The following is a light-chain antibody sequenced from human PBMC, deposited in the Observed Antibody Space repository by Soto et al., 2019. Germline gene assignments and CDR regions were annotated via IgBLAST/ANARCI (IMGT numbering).Light chain of an antibody. CDR3: QQYNNWPPG. V-gene: IGKV3-11*01. Sequence: EIGLTQSPATLSVSPGERVTLSCRASQNLHSFLNWYQQRPGQAPRPLIYDGSKRAAGVPDRISGDGSGTDYTLTISSLEPEDFAVYYCQQYNNWPPGFGQGTRLEI. CDR2: DGS. CDR1: QNLHSF. J-gene: IGKJ5*01.